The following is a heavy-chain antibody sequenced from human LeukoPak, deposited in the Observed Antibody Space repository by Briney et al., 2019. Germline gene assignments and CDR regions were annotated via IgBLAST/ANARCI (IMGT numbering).Heavy chain of an antibody. D-gene: IGHD3-9*01. CDR2: ISRSSSDI. Sequence: PGGSLRLSCAASGFTFSSYSMNWVRQAPGKGLEWVSCISRSSSDIYYADSVKGRFTISRDNAKNLLYLQMNSLRAEDTAVYYCARFGFDVGPDYWGQGTLVTVSS. CDR1: GFTFSSYS. CDR3: ARFGFDVGPDY. V-gene: IGHV3-21*01. J-gene: IGHJ4*02.